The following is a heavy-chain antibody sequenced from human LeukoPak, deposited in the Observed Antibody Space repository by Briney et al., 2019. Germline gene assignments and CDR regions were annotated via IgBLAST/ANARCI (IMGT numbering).Heavy chain of an antibody. CDR1: GGSISSGDYY. D-gene: IGHD6-13*01. CDR3: ARDFRSSSWYDY. CDR2: IYYSGST. V-gene: IGHV4-30-4*08. Sequence: SQTLSLTCTVSGGSISSGDYYWSWIRQPPGKGLELIGYIYYSGSTYYNPSLKSRVTISVDTSKNQFSLKLSSVTAADTAVYYCARDFRSSSWYDYWGQGTLVTVSS. J-gene: IGHJ4*02.